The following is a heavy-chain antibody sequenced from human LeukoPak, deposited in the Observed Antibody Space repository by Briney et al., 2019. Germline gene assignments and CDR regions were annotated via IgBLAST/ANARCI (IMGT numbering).Heavy chain of an antibody. V-gene: IGHV4-59*12. CDR1: GGSISSYY. Sequence: SETLSLTCTVSGGSISSYYWSWIRQPPGKGLEWIGYIYYSGSTNYNPSLKSRVTISVDTSKNQFSLKLSSVTAADTAVYYCAIRSYQFWSGSHNWFDPWGQGTLVTVSS. CDR3: AIRSYQFWSGSHNWFDP. J-gene: IGHJ5*02. D-gene: IGHD3-3*01. CDR2: IYYSGST.